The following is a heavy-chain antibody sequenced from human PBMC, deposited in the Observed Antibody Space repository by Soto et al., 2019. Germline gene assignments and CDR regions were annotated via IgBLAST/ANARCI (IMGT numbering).Heavy chain of an antibody. CDR3: ARAANWFDP. J-gene: IGHJ5*02. V-gene: IGHV3-48*01. CDR1: GFTFSSYS. Sequence: EVQLVECGGGLVQPGGSLRLSCAASGFTFSSYSMNWVRQAPGKGLEWVSYISSSSSTIYYADSVKGRFTISRDNAKNSLYLQMNSLRAEDTAVYYCARAANWFDPWGQGTLVTVSS. CDR2: ISSSSSTI.